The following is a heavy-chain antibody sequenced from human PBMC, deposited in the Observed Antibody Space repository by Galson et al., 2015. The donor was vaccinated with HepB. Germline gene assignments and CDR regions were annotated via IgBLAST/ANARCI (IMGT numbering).Heavy chain of an antibody. V-gene: IGHV3-11*01. D-gene: IGHD3-22*01. CDR1: GFTFSDYY. CDR2: ISSSGITI. J-gene: IGHJ4*02. Sequence: SLRLSCAASGFTFSDYYMSWFRQAPGKWLEWVSYISSSGITIYYANSVKGRFTISRDNAKNSLYLQMNSLRAEDTAVYYCATGIKYYCDSSDYHNWGKGTLVTVSS. CDR3: ATGIKYYCDSSDYHN.